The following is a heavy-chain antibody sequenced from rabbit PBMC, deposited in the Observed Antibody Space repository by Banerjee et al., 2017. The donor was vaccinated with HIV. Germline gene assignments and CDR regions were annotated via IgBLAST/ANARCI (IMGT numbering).Heavy chain of an antibody. V-gene: IGHV1S40*01. Sequence: QSLEESGGDLVKPGASLTLTCTASGFSFSSSYYMCWVRQAPGKGLEWIACIYAGSSGSTYYASWAKGRFTISKTSSTTVTLQMTSLTAADTATYFCARGRGIINMLVVVVPYYFNLWGPGTLVTVS. CDR1: GFSFSSSYY. D-gene: IGHD1-1*01. CDR3: ARGRGIINMLVVVVPYYFNL. CDR2: IYAGSSGST. J-gene: IGHJ4*01.